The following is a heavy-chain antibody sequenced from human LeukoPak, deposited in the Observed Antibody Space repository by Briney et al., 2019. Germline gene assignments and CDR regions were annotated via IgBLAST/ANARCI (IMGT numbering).Heavy chain of an antibody. CDR1: GGTFSSNA. J-gene: IGHJ3*02. D-gene: IGHD5-18*01. Sequence: ASVKVSCKASGGTFSSNAISWVRQAPGQGLEWMGGIIPIFGTANYAQKFQGRVTITADEPTSTAYMELSSLRSEDTAVYYCARGRGRTQLWLTSDAFDIWGQGTMVTVSS. CDR3: ARGRGRTQLWLTSDAFDI. V-gene: IGHV1-69*13. CDR2: IIPIFGTA.